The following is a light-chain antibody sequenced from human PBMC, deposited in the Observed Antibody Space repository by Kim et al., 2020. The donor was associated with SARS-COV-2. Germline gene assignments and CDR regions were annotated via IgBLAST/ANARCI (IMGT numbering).Light chain of an antibody. CDR3: SSYAGRQNLV. J-gene: IGLJ2*01. Sequence: QSVTISCTGTSSDIGGYNFVAWYQQHPGKAPKVMIYEVNKRPSGVPDRFSGSKSGNTASLTVSGLQAKDEADYYCSSYAGRQNLVFGGGTKVTVL. CDR2: EVN. V-gene: IGLV2-8*01. CDR1: SSDIGGYNF.